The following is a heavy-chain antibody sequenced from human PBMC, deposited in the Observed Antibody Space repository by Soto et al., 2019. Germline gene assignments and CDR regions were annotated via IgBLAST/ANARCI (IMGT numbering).Heavy chain of an antibody. CDR3: ARHLGIVVVPANNWFAP. Sequence: ASGKVSCKASGYTFTSYGISWVRQAPGQGLEWMGWISAYNGNTNYAQKLQGRVTMTTDTSTSTAYMELRSLRSDDTAVYYCARHLGIVVVPANNWFAPWSHGTLVTVSS. D-gene: IGHD2-2*03. CDR2: ISAYNGNT. J-gene: IGHJ5*02. V-gene: IGHV1-18*01. CDR1: GYTFTSYG.